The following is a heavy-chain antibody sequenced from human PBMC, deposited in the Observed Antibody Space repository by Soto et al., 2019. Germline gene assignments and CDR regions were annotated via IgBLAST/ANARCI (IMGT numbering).Heavy chain of an antibody. CDR2: ISYDGSNK. CDR1: GFTFSSYA. CDR3: ARDLYYYDSSGYPPAGYYYGMDV. V-gene: IGHV3-30-3*01. D-gene: IGHD3-22*01. Sequence: GGSLRLSCAASGFTFSSYAMHWVRQAPGKGLEWVAVISYDGSNKYYADSVKGRFTISRDNSKNTLYLQMNSLRAEDTAVYCCARDLYYYDSSGYPPAGYYYGMDVWGQGTTVTVSS. J-gene: IGHJ6*02.